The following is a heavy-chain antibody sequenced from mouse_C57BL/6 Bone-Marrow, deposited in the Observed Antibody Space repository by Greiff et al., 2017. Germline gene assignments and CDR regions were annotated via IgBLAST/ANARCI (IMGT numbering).Heavy chain of an antibody. CDR1: GFTFSSYT. D-gene: IGHD1-1*01. Sequence: EVMLVESGGGLVQPGGSLKLSCAASGFTFSSYTMSWVRQTPEKRLAWVAYISNGGGSTYYPDTVKGRFTISRDNAKNILYLQMSSLKSEDTAMYYCARHYYGGGCYAMDYGGQGTAVTVTA. J-gene: IGHJ4*01. V-gene: IGHV5-12-2*01. CDR2: ISNGGGST. CDR3: ARHYYGGGCYAMDY.